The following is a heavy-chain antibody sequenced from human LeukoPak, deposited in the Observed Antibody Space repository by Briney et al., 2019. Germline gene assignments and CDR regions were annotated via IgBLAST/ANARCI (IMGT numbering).Heavy chain of an antibody. CDR1: GFTFSDHY. Sequence: GGSLRLSCAASGFTFSDHYMDWVRQAPGKGLEWVSYISSSSSTIYYADSVKGRFTISRDNAKNSLYLQMNSLRDEDTAVYYCARATGGSPDIWGQGTMVTVSS. CDR2: ISSSSSTI. V-gene: IGHV3-48*02. D-gene: IGHD1-26*01. CDR3: ARATGGSPDI. J-gene: IGHJ3*02.